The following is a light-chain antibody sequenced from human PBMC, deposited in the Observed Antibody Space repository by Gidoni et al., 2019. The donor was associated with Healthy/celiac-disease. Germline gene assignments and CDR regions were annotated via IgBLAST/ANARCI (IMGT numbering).Light chain of an antibody. J-gene: IGKJ1*01. V-gene: IGKV4-1*01. CDR2: WAS. CDR1: QSVLYSSNNKNY. Sequence: DIVMTQSPDSLAVSLGERATINCKSSQSVLYSSNNKNYLAWYQQKPGQPPKLLIYWASTREAAVPHRFIGSSSSAAFTLPISSRQAPDVAVYYCRQYYGTPWSFGQGTKVEIK. CDR3: RQYYGTPWS.